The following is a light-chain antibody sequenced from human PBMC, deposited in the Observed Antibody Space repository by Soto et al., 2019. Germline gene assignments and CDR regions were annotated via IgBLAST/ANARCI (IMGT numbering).Light chain of an antibody. V-gene: IGKV3-15*01. J-gene: IGKJ2*01. CDR1: QNIRSS. Sequence: MTHSPAYVREHPGERVTLPCRASQNIRSSLAWYQQRPGQAARLLIYDASTRATGIPPRFSGGRSGTEFTVTISSLQSEDFAIYYCQQYDIWPPYTLGQGTKV. CDR2: DAS. CDR3: QQYDIWPPYT.